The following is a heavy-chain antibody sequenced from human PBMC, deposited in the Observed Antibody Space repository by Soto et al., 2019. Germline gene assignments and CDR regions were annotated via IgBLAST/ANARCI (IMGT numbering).Heavy chain of an antibody. CDR3: ATETEQWLVEGMDV. J-gene: IGHJ6*02. CDR2: ISAYNGET. CDR1: GYTFTSYG. Sequence: ASVKVSCKASGYTFTSYGISWVRQAPGQGLEWMGWISAYNGETIYAQKFQGRVTMTEDTSTDTAYMELSSLRSEDTAVYYCATETEQWLVEGMDVWGQGTTVTVSS. V-gene: IGHV1-18*01. D-gene: IGHD6-19*01.